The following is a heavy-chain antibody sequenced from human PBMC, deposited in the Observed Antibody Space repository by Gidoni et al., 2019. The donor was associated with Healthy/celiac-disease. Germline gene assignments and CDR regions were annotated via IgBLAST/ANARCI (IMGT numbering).Heavy chain of an antibody. CDR1: GYTFTSYG. V-gene: IGHV1-18*01. CDR2: SSVYNGNT. D-gene: IGHD5-12*01. J-gene: IGHJ4*02. Sequence: VQLVQSVAEVNKPRTSVKVSCKASGYTFTSYGISWVRQAPVQGLEWVGWSSVYNGNTNYAQKLQGRVTMTTDTSTRTAYMELRSLRSDDTAVYYCARDGDGYNYADFDYWGQGTLVTVSS. CDR3: ARDGDGYNYADFDY.